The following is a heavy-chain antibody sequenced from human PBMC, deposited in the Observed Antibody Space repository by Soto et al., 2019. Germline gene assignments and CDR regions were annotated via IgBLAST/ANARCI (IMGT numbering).Heavy chain of an antibody. D-gene: IGHD6-6*01. Sequence: SETLSLTCAVYGGSFSGYYWSWIRQPPGKGLEWIGEINHSGSTNYNPSLKSRVTISVDTSKNQFSLKLSSVTAADTAVYYCARPYRGSSYGRFDYWGQGTLVTVSS. CDR2: INHSGST. CDR3: ARPYRGSSYGRFDY. J-gene: IGHJ4*02. CDR1: GGSFSGYY. V-gene: IGHV4-34*01.